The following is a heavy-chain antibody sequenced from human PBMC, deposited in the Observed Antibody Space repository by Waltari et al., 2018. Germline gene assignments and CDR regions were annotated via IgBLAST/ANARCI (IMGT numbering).Heavy chain of an antibody. D-gene: IGHD3-10*01. CDR3: ARVYAWFGDPWGY. CDR1: ESTSTGTI. J-gene: IGHJ4*02. Sequence: QVHRVRPGPEVKKLGASVRFPCKPLESTSTGTIFPWFRQAPGQGLEWMGWINPNSGGTNYAQKFQGRVTMTRDTSISTAYMELSRLRSDDTAVYYCARVYAWFGDPWGYWGQGTLVTVSS. CDR2: INPNSGGT. V-gene: IGHV1-2*02.